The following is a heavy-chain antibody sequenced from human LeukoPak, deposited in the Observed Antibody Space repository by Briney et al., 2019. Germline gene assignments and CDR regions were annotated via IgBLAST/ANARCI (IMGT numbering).Heavy chain of an antibody. CDR2: IKQDGSEK. V-gene: IGHV3-7*03. Sequence: GGSLRLSCAASGFTFSSYWMSWVRQAPGKGLEWVANIKQDGSEKYYVDSVKGRFTISRDNAKNSLYLQMNSLRAEDTAVYYCARDPLYSSSWYRSYYYYGMDVWGQGTTVTVSS. CDR3: ARDPLYSSSWYRSYYYYGMDV. CDR1: GFTFSSYW. J-gene: IGHJ6*02. D-gene: IGHD6-13*01.